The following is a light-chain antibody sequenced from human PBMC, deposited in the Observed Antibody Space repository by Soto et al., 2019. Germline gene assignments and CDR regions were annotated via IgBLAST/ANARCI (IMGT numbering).Light chain of an antibody. CDR3: QQYYSYPNT. CDR1: QGISSY. CDR2: AAS. J-gene: IGKJ5*01. V-gene: IGKV1-8*01. Sequence: AIRMTQSPSSFSASTGDRVTITCRASQGISSYLAWYQQKPGKAPKLLIYAASTLQSGVPSRFSGSASGTDFTLTISCLQSEDFETYYCQQYYSYPNTFGQATRLEIK.